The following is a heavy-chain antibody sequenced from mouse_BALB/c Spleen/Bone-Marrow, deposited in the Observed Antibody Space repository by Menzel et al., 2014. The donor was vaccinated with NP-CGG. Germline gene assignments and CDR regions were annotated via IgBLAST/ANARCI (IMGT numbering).Heavy chain of an antibody. J-gene: IGHJ3*01. V-gene: IGHV1S33*01. Sequence: LQQSGPELVKPGALVKISCKASGFTFRSYDINWVKQRPGQGLEWIVWIYPGDGSTNYNEKFKGKATLTADKSSSTAYMQLSSLTSNNSAVFFGERWGDSGGYGFASGGQGTLVTVSA. CDR2: IYPGDGST. D-gene: IGHD3-2*01. CDR3: ERWGDSGGYGFAS. CDR1: GFTFRSYD.